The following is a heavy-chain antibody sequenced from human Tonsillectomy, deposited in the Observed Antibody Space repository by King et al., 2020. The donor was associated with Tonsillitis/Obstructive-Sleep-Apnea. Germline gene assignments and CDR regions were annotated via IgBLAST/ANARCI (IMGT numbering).Heavy chain of an antibody. Sequence: QLVQSGAEVKKPGESLKISCKGSGYSFTSYWIAWVRQMPGKGLEWMGIIYPGDSDTRYSPSFQGQVTIPVDKSISTAYLQWSSLKASDTAMYYCARRARGFDFWSGYYSYYYYMDVWGKGTTVTVSS. CDR2: IYPGDSDT. J-gene: IGHJ6*03. CDR3: ARRARGFDFWSGYYSYYYYMDV. D-gene: IGHD3-3*01. V-gene: IGHV5-51*01. CDR1: GYSFTSYW.